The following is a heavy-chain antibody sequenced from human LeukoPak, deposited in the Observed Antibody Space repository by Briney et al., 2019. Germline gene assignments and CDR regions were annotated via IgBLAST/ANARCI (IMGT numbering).Heavy chain of an antibody. CDR2: INHSGST. V-gene: IGHV4-34*01. CDR1: GGSFSGYY. Sequence: KPSETLSLTCAVYGGSFSGYYWSWIRQPPGKGLEWIGEINHSGSTNYNPSLKSRVTISVDTSKNQFSLKLSSVTAADTAVYYCARVVREYFQHWGQGTLVTVSS. CDR3: ARVVREYFQH. J-gene: IGHJ1*01.